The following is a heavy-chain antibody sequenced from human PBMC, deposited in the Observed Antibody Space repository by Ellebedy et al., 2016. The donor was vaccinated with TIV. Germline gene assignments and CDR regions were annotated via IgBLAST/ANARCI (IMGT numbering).Heavy chain of an antibody. CDR3: AGSFSSSGYYYAFDI. J-gene: IGHJ3*02. D-gene: IGHD3-22*01. Sequence: SETLSFTCTVSGGSISSYYWSWIRQPPGKGLEWIGYIYYSGSTNYNPSLKSRVTISVDTSKNQFSLKLSSVTAADTAGYYCAGSFSSSGYYYAFDIWGQGTMVTVSS. V-gene: IGHV4-59*01. CDR1: GGSISSYY. CDR2: IYYSGST.